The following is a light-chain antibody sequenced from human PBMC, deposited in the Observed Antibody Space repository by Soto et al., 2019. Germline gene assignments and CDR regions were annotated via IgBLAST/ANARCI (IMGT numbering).Light chain of an antibody. CDR1: QSVSRY. CDR3: QQCSDCPLFT. CDR2: DAS. Sequence: EIVMTQSPATLSVSPGETATLSCRASQSVSRYLAWYQHRPGQAPRLLIYDASTRATGIPARFSGSGSGTEFTLTITVLQSEDFAVYSCQQCSDCPLFTFGQGTRLEIK. J-gene: IGKJ5*01. V-gene: IGKV3-15*01.